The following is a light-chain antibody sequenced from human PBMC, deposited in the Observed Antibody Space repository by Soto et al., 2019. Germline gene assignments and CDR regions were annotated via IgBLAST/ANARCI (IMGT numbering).Light chain of an antibody. CDR2: SND. J-gene: IGLJ3*02. V-gene: IGLV1-44*01. CDR3: ATWDDILNGWV. Sequence: QSVLTQPPSASGTPGQRVTISCSGSDSNIGSNTVNWYQHLPGMAPKLLTHSNDHRPSGVADRFSGSKSGTSASLAIRGLQAEDEADYYCATWDDILNGWVFVGGTKLTVL. CDR1: DSNIGSNT.